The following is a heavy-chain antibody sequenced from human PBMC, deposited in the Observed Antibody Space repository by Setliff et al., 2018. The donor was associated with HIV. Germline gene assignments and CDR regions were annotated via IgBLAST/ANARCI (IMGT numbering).Heavy chain of an antibody. Sequence: SETLSLTCTVSGGSINTYYWGWIRQPPGKGLEWIGSIYYSGSTYYNPSLKSRVTISVETSKNQFSLKLSSVDAADTAVYYCARPSAGGGYNYWYFDLWGRGTLVTVSS. J-gene: IGHJ2*01. V-gene: IGHV4-39*01. CDR3: ARPSAGGGYNYWYFDL. CDR2: IYYSGST. CDR1: GGSINTYY. D-gene: IGHD5-12*01.